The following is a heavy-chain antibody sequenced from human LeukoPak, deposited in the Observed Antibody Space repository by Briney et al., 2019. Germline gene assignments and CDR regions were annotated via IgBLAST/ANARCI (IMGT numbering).Heavy chain of an antibody. CDR2: IIPIFGIA. V-gene: IGHV1-69*04. CDR1: GGTFSSYA. Sequence: PVKLSCKASGGTFSSYAISWVRQAPGQGLEWMGRIIPIFGIANYAQKFQGRVTITADKSTSTAYMELSSMRSEDTAVYYCARGNYWRSCSDIYGMDVWGQGTTVTVSS. D-gene: IGHD2-15*01. CDR3: ARGNYWRSCSDIYGMDV. J-gene: IGHJ6*02.